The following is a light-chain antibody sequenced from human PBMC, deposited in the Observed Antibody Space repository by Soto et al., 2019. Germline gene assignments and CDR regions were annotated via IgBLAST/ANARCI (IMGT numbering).Light chain of an antibody. CDR1: TSNIGSDT. CDR2: NDY. CDR3: AAWDDNLNGVI. V-gene: IGLV1-44*01. J-gene: IGLJ2*01. Sequence: QSVLTQPPSASGTPGQRVTISCSGSTSNIGSDTVHWYQQFPGAAPTLLIYNDYQRPSGVPDRFSASKSATSASLAISGLQSEDEAAYYCAAWDDNLNGVIFGGGTKLTVL.